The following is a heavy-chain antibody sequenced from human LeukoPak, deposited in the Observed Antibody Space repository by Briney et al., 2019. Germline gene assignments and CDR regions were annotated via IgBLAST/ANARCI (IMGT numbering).Heavy chain of an antibody. V-gene: IGHV3-21*01. Sequence: GGSLRLSCAASGFTFSNYSMNWVRQAPGKGLEWVSSISSSSSYIYYADSVKGRFTISRDNAKNSLYLQMNSLRAEDTAVYYCARDHGSSSGWYDFDYWGQGTLVTVSS. D-gene: IGHD6-19*01. J-gene: IGHJ4*02. CDR2: ISSSSSYI. CDR1: GFTFSNYS. CDR3: ARDHGSSSGWYDFDY.